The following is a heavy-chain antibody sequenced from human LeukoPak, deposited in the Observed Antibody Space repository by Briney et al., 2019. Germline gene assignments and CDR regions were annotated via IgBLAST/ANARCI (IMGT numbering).Heavy chain of an antibody. CDR1: GGSISSSSYY. V-gene: IGHV4-61*01. J-gene: IGHJ3*02. Sequence: PSETLSLTCTVSGGSISSSSYYWGWIRQPPGKGLEWIGYIYYSGSTNYNPSLKSRVTISVDTSKNQFSLKLSSVTAADTAVYYCARDDYYDSSGYHLDAFDIWGQGTMVTVSS. CDR3: ARDDYYDSSGYHLDAFDI. D-gene: IGHD3-22*01. CDR2: IYYSGST.